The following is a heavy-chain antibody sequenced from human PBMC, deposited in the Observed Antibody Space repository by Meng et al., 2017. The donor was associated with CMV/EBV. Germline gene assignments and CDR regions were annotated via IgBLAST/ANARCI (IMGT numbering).Heavy chain of an antibody. CDR3: ARGLRFLESYCYYGMDV. V-gene: IGHV7-4-1*01. D-gene: IGHD3-3*01. J-gene: IGHJ6*02. CDR2: INTNTGNP. CDR1: GYTFTSYA. Sequence: ASVKVSCKASGYTFTSYAMNWVRQAPGQGLEWMGRINTNTGNPTYAQGFTGRFVFSLDTSVSTAYLQICSLKAEDTAVYYCARGLRFLESYCYYGMDVWGQGTTVTVSS.